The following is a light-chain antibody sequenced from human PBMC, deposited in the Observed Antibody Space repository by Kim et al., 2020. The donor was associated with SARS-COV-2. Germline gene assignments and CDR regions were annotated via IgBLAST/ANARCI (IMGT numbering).Light chain of an antibody. CDR1: IGSYYY. CDR3: QSHDRSGHLI. CDR2: GNN. J-gene: IGLJ1*01. Sequence: VAWETTFITRHRGGIGSYYYACWYQQHPGQAPLLIIYGNNNRPSGIPDRFSGSSSGNTASLTIAGLQAEDEADYYCQSHDRSGHLIFGGGTQVTVL. V-gene: IGLV3-19*01.